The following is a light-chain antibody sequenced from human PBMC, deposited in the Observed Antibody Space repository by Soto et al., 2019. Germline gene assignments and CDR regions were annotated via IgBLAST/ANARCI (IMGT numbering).Light chain of an antibody. CDR3: QQYGRSPWT. V-gene: IGKV3-20*01. CDR2: GAS. Sequence: EIVLTQSPGTLSLSPGERATLSCRASQSVSSSYLAWYQQKPGQAPRLLIYGASSRATGIPDRFSGSGSGTYFTPTISILEPEDLAVYYHQQYGRSPWTFGQGTKVEIK. J-gene: IGKJ1*01. CDR1: QSVSSSY.